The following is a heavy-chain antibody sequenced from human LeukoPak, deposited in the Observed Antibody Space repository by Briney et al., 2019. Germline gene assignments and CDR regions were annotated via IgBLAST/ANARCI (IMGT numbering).Heavy chain of an antibody. D-gene: IGHD6-19*01. V-gene: IGHV3-21*01. CDR3: ARGIAVMNYYYYMDV. CDR1: GFTFSSYS. J-gene: IGHJ6*03. CDR2: ISSSSSYI. Sequence: GGSLRLSCAASGFTFSSYSMNWVRQAPGKGLEWVSSISSSSSYIYYADSVKGRFTISRDNAKNSLHLQMNSLRAEDTAVYYCARGIAVMNYYYYMDVWGKGTTVTVSS.